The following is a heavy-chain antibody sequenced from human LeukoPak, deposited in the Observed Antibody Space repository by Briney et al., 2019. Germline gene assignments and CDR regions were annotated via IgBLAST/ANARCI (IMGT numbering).Heavy chain of an antibody. D-gene: IGHD6-13*01. CDR2: IKQDGSEK. CDR3: ARVGGAAADY. V-gene: IGHV3-7*01. J-gene: IGHJ4*02. CDR1: GFTFSNYW. Sequence: RGSLRLSCAASGFTFSNYWMSWVRQAPGKGLEWVANIKQDGSEKYYVDSVKGRFTISRDNAKNSLYLQMNSLRAEDTAVYYCARVGGAAADYWGQGTLVTVSS.